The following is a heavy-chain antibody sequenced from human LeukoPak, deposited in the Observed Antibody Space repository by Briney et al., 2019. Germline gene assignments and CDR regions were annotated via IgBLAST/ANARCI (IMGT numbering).Heavy chain of an antibody. CDR1: GYSFTSYW. V-gene: IGHV5-51*01. Sequence: GEPLKISCQGSGYSFTSYWIGWVRQMPGKGLEWMGIIYPGDSDTRYSTSFQGQVTISADKSISTAYLQWSSLKASDTAMYYCARTEGSSWYEEDYWGQGTLVTVSS. CDR2: IYPGDSDT. CDR3: ARTEGSSWYEEDY. D-gene: IGHD6-13*01. J-gene: IGHJ4*02.